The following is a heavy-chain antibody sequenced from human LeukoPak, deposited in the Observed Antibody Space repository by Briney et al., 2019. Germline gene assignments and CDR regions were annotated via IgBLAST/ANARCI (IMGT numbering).Heavy chain of an antibody. Sequence: SVKVSCKASGGTFSSYAISWVRQAPGQGLEWMGRIIPILGIANYAQKFQGRVTITADKSTSTAYMELSSLRSEDTAVYYCASPGSGYSYGFPFDYWGQGTLVTVSS. CDR2: IIPILGIA. V-gene: IGHV1-69*04. CDR1: GGTFSSYA. CDR3: ASPGSGYSYGFPFDY. D-gene: IGHD5-18*01. J-gene: IGHJ4*02.